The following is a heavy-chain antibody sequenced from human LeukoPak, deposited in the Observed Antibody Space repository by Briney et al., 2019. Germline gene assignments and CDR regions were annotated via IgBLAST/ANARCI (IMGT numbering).Heavy chain of an antibody. CDR1: GGSITSRHYY. V-gene: IGHV4-39*06. CDR3: PYLSSRDIISVNTSKSRFSLKLSSATAADTDVYYCAILPATYTYYYHKIGYYRPGVH. D-gene: IGHD3-10*01. CDR2: IYYSERT. Sequence: SDTLSLTCTVSGGSITSRHYYWGVIRQPPGKGLERNASIYYSERTYYNPSLKSRVIISVDTTKNHFTLTLSSETAADTAKYYNPYLSSRDIISVNTSKSRFSLKLSSATAADTDVYYCAILPATYTYYYHKIGYYRPGVHWGQGTLVTVSS. J-gene: IGHJ4*02.